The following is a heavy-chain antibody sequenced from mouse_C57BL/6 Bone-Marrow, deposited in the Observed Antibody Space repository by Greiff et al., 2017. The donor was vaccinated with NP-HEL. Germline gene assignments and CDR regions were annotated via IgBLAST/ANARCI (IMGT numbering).Heavy chain of an antibody. J-gene: IGHJ1*03. CDR1: GFTFSDYY. V-gene: IGHV5-16*01. Sequence: EVHLVESEGGLVQPGSSMKLSCTASGFTFSDYYMAWVRQVPEKGLEWVANINYDGSSTYYLDSLKSRFIISRDNAKNILYLQMSSLKSEDTATYYCARDRLLLRGRRYFDVWGTGTTVTVSS. D-gene: IGHD1-1*01. CDR2: INYDGSST. CDR3: ARDRLLLRGRRYFDV.